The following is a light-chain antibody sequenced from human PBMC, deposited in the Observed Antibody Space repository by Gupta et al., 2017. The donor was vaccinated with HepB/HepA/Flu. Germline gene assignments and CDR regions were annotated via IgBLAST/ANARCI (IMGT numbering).Light chain of an antibody. V-gene: IGLV2-23*02. CDR2: DVT. CDR1: SNDVGSYDL. J-gene: IGLJ1*01. CDR3: CSYAGSGTFYV. Sequence: QSALTQPAPVSGSPGQSITISCTGTSNDVGSYDLVSWYQHHPGKAPKLMIYDVTKRPSGVSNRFSGSKSGNTASLTISGLQAEDEADYYCCSYAGSGTFYVFGTGTKVTVL.